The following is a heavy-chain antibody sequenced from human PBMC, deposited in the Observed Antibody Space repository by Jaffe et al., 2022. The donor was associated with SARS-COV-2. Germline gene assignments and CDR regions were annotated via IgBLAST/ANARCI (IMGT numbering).Heavy chain of an antibody. D-gene: IGHD3-10*01. V-gene: IGHV4-39*01. CDR2: IYYSGST. J-gene: IGHJ3*02. CDR1: GGSISSSSYY. CDR3: ARPADYYGSGSPYAFDI. Sequence: QLQLQESGPGLVKPSETLSLTCTVSGGSISSSSYYWGWIRQPPGKGLEWIGSIYYSGSTYYNPSLKSRVTISVDTSKNQFSLKLSSVTAADTAVYYCARPADYYGSGSPYAFDIWGQGTMVTVSS.